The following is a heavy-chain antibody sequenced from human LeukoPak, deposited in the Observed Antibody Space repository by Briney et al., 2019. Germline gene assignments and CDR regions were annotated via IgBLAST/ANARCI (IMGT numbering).Heavy chain of an antibody. J-gene: IGHJ4*02. V-gene: IGHV4-59*01. CDR1: GGSISGSY. D-gene: IGHD4-17*01. CDR2: MYNSGST. Sequence: SETLSLTCTVTGGSISGSYWSWIRQPPGKGLEWIAYMYNSGSTNYNPSLKSRVTISIDTSKNQFSLKLSSLTAADAAIYYCARGIESYGDYGYWGQGILVTVSS. CDR3: ARGIESYGDYGY.